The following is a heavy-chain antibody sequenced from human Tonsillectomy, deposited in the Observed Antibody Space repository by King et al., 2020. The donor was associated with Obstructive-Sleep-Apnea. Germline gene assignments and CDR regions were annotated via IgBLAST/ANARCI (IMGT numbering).Heavy chain of an antibody. CDR2: ISWNSGSI. Sequence: VQLVESGGGLVQPGRSLRLSCAASGFTFDDYAMHWVRQAPGKGLEWVSGISWNSGSIGYADSVKGRFTISRDNANNSLYLQMNSLRAEDTDLYYCAKDIGCISWFYLDYWGQGTPVTVSS. CDR1: GFTFDDYA. D-gene: IGHD6-13*01. V-gene: IGHV3-9*01. CDR3: AKDIGCISWFYLDY. J-gene: IGHJ4*02.